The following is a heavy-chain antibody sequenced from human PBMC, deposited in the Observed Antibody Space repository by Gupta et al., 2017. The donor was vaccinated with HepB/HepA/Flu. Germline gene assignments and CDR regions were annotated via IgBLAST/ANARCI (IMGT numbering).Heavy chain of an antibody. D-gene: IGHD4-17*01. CDR3: ARGAYDDYRNDP. CDR2: ISGGSSLL. V-gene: IGHV3-21*01. Sequence: DVQLVESGGGLVKPGGSLRLSCAGSGFNFGRHTMNWVRQAPGKGLEWVSSISGGSSLLYYADSVKGRFTISRDNDKNSLFLQMNSLRAEDTAVYYCARGAYDDYRNDPWGQGTLVTVSS. J-gene: IGHJ5*02. CDR1: GFNFGRHT.